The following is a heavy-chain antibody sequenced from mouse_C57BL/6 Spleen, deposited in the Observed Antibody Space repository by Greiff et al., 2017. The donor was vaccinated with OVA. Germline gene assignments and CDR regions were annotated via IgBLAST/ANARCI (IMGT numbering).Heavy chain of an antibody. CDR3: TGVYDYDGGGFAD. V-gene: IGHV1-15*01. J-gene: IGHJ3*01. Sequence: VQLQQSGAELVRPGASVTLSCKASGYTFTDYEMHWVKQTPVHGLEWIGAIDPENGGTAYNQKFKGKAILTADKSSSTAYMELRSLTSEDSAVYYCTGVYDYDGGGFADWGQGTLVTVSA. D-gene: IGHD2-4*01. CDR1: GYTFTDYE. CDR2: IDPENGGT.